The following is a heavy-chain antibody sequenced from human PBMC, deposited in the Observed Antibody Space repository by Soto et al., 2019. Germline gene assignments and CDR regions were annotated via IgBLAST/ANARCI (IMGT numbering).Heavy chain of an antibody. Sequence: ASVKVSCKASGYTFTSYYMHWVRQAPGQGLEWMGIINPSGGSTSYAQKFQGRVTMTRDTSRSTVYMELSSLRSEDTAVYYCARVRYSSGWYRLYGVITYGMDVWGQGTTVTVSS. J-gene: IGHJ6*02. V-gene: IGHV1-46*01. CDR3: ARVRYSSGWYRLYGVITYGMDV. D-gene: IGHD6-19*01. CDR1: GYTFTSYY. CDR2: INPSGGST.